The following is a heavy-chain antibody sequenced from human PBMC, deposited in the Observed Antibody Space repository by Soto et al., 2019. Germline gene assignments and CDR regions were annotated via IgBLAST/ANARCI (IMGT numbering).Heavy chain of an antibody. Sequence: QVQLVQSGAEVKKPGASVKVSCKASCYTFTSYGISWVRQAPGQGLEWMGWISAYNGNTNYAQKLQGRVTXTXXTSTSTAYMELRSLRSDDTAVYYCASTSTINWFDPWGQGTLVTVSS. CDR2: ISAYNGNT. V-gene: IGHV1-18*01. D-gene: IGHD5-12*01. J-gene: IGHJ5*02. CDR1: CYTFTSYG. CDR3: ASTSTINWFDP.